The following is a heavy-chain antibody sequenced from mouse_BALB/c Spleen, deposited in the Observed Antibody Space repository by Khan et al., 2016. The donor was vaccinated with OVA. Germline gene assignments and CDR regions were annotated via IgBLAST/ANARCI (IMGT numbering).Heavy chain of an antibody. CDR1: GFAFISYD. V-gene: IGHV5-9*02. D-gene: IGHD2-10*01. Sequence: EVELVESGGGLVKPGGSLKLSCAASGFAFISYDMSWVRQTPEKRLEWVATISSGGSYSYYPDSVKGRFTISRAIDRTTLYLQMSSLRSEDTAFYYCARPSYYGNPWFTYWGQGTLVTVSA. J-gene: IGHJ3*01. CDR3: ARPSYYGNPWFTY. CDR2: ISSGGSYS.